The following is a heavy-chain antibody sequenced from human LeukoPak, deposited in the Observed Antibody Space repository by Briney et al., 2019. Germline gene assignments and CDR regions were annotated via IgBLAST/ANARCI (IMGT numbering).Heavy chain of an antibody. CDR2: IWFEGSNE. Sequence: GGSLRLSCAASGFTLSSFGTHWVRQAPGKGLEWVAVIWFEGSNEYYADSVKGRFTISRDTSKNTLYLQMNSLRAEDTAVYYCARDPGSIAVVGIDLWGRGTPVTVSS. V-gene: IGHV3-33*01. J-gene: IGHJ5*02. CDR1: GFTLSSFG. D-gene: IGHD6-13*01. CDR3: ARDPGSIAVVGIDL.